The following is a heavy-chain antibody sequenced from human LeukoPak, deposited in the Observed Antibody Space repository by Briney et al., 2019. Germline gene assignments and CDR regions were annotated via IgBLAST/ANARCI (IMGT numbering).Heavy chain of an antibody. CDR2: INPKTGDT. CDR3: ARDRVPGSAFDI. CDR1: GYTFTGYY. Sequence: GASVKVSCEASGYTFTGYYLHWVRQAPGQGVEWMGWINPKTGDTSYAQKFQGRVTMTGDTSISTAYMELSRLRSDDTAVYYCARDRVPGSAFDIWGQGTMVTVSS. J-gene: IGHJ3*02. V-gene: IGHV1-2*02. D-gene: IGHD2-2*01.